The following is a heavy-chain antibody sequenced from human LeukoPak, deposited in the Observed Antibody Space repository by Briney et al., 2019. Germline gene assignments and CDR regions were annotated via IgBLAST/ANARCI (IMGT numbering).Heavy chain of an antibody. CDR3: ARRYCSSTSCYEGDY. J-gene: IGHJ4*02. D-gene: IGHD2-2*01. CDR1: GYTFTGYY. CDR2: INPNSGGT. Sequence: GASVKVSCKASGYTFTGYYMHWVRQAPGQGLEWMGWINPNSGGTNHAQKFQGRVTMTRDTSISTAYMELSRLRSDDTAVYYCARRYCSSTSCYEGDYWGQGTLVTVSS. V-gene: IGHV1-2*02.